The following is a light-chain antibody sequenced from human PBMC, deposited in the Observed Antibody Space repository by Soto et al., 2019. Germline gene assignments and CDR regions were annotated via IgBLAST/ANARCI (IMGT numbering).Light chain of an antibody. CDR1: SSNIGGNS. CDR2: GDD. CDR3: GSWDSSLSAYV. Sequence: QSVLTQPPSVSAAPGQKVTSSCSGSSSNIGGNSVSWYQQLPGTAPKLLIYGDDKRPSGIPDRFSGSKSGTSATLGITGFQTGDEAAYYCGSWDSSLSAYVFGTGTKVTVL. J-gene: IGLJ1*01. V-gene: IGLV1-51*01.